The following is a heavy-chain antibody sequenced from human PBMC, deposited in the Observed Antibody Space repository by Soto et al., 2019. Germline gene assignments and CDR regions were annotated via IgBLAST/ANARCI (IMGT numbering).Heavy chain of an antibody. CDR1: GFTLSNAC. V-gene: IGHV3-15*01. J-gene: IGHJ3*02. D-gene: IGHD1-1*01. CDR3: TNDHTVI. CDR2: IKSKTDGGTT. Sequence: GESXRLACAASGFTLSNACMSWVRQAPGKGLEWVGRIKSKTDGGTTDYAAPVKVRLTISRDDSKKTLYMQMNSLKTEATEVYYCTNDHTVIWGQGTMVTVSS.